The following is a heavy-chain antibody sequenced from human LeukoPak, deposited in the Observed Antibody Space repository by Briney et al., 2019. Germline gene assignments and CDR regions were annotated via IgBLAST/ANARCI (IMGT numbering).Heavy chain of an antibody. CDR1: GGTFSSYA. Sequence: ASVKVSCKASGGTFSSYAISWVRQAPGQGLEWMGRIIPILGIANYAQKFQGRVTITADKSTSTAYMELSSLRSEDTAVYYCARDLGGWPGDYWGQGTLVTVSS. CDR3: ARDLGGWPGDY. D-gene: IGHD2-15*01. V-gene: IGHV1-69*04. J-gene: IGHJ4*02. CDR2: IIPILGIA.